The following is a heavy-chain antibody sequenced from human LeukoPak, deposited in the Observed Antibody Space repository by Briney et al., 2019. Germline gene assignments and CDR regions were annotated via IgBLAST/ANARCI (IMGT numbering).Heavy chain of an antibody. D-gene: IGHD3-3*01. CDR1: GHSFTSYW. Sequence: PGESLKISCKGSGHSFTSYWIGWVRQMPGKGLEWMGIIYPGDSDTRYSPSFQGQVTISADKSISTAYLQWSSLKASDTAMYYCARRRYDFWSGYWFDYWGQGTLVTVSS. V-gene: IGHV5-51*01. J-gene: IGHJ4*02. CDR2: IYPGDSDT. CDR3: ARRRYDFWSGYWFDY.